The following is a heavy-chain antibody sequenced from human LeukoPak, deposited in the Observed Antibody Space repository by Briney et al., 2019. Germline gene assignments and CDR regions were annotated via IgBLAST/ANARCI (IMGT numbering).Heavy chain of an antibody. D-gene: IGHD3-22*01. J-gene: IGHJ4*02. CDR1: GFPFCCYA. V-gene: IGHV3-64*01. Sequence: GGPLRLFCGACGFPFCCYAVLWVRQARGRGVEDVSANCWYGGNKYYANSVKGRFTISRDNSKNTLYLQMGSLRAEDMAVYYCARSVTMRTNYFDFWGQGTLVTVSS. CDR3: ARSVTMRTNYFDF. CDR2: NCWYGGNK.